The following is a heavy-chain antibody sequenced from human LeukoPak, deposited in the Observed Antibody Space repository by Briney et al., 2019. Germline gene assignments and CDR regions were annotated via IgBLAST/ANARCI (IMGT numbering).Heavy chain of an antibody. J-gene: IGHJ4*02. V-gene: IGHV4-59*01. D-gene: IGHD3-22*01. CDR2: IYYSGST. Sequence: SETLSLTCTVSGGSISSYYWSWIRQPPGKGLEWIGYIYYSGSTNYNPSLKSRVTISVDTSKNQFSLKLSSVTAADTAVYYCARTYYDSSGYRYFFDYWGQGTLVTVSS. CDR1: GGSISSYY. CDR3: ARTYYDSSGYRYFFDY.